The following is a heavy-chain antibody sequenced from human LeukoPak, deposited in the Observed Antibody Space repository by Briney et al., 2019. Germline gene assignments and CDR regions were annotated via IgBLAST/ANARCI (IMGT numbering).Heavy chain of an antibody. D-gene: IGHD3-10*01. CDR3: ARDLLGFGELSAYAFDI. V-gene: IGHV4-59*12. CDR2: IYYSGST. J-gene: IGHJ3*02. Sequence: SETLSLTCTVSGGSISSYYWSWIRQPPGKGLEYIGNIYYSGSTNYNPSLKSRVTISVDMSKNQFSLKLSSVTAADTAVYYCARDLLGFGELSAYAFDIWGQGTMVTVSS. CDR1: GGSISSYY.